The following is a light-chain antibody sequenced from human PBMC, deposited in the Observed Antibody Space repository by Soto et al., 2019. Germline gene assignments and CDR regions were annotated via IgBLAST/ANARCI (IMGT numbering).Light chain of an antibody. V-gene: IGKV1-39*01. J-gene: IGKJ1*01. Sequence: IHMSLSPASLSASVGDRVTITCRASQSISSYLNWYQQKPGKAPKVLIYAASSLQSGVPSRFSGIGSGTDFTLSISSLQPEDFATYYCQQSYSSPRTFGQGTKVDIK. CDR3: QQSYSSPRT. CDR1: QSISSY. CDR2: AAS.